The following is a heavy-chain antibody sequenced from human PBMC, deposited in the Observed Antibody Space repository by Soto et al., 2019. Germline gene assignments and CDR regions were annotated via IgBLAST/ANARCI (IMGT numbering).Heavy chain of an antibody. D-gene: IGHD3-10*01. CDR2: INHSGST. J-gene: IGHJ4*02. Sequence: QVQLQQWGAGLLKPSETLSLTCAVYGGSFSGYYWSWIRQPPGKGLEWIGEINHSGSTNYNPSLKSRVTISVDTSKHQFSLKLSSVTAADTAVYYCARRGSMVRGVGYYFDYWGQGTLVTVSS. CDR3: ARRGSMVRGVGYYFDY. V-gene: IGHV4-34*01. CDR1: GGSFSGYY.